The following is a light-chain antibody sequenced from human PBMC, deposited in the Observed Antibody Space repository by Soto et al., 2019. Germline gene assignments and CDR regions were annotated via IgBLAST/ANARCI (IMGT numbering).Light chain of an antibody. Sequence: EIVLTQSPGTLSLSPGERATLSCRASQSVSSSYLAWYQQKPGQAPRLLIYGASSRATGIPDMFSGSGSGTDFTLTISRLEPEDFAVYYCHQYGSSRYSFRQGTKLEIK. CDR3: HQYGSSRYS. J-gene: IGKJ2*01. CDR2: GAS. CDR1: QSVSSSY. V-gene: IGKV3-20*01.